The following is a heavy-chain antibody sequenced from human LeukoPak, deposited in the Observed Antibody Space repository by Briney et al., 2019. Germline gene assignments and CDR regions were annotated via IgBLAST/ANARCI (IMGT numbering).Heavy chain of an antibody. CDR3: AHSLDSTSWYGYYYYMDV. CDR2: IPWDDDK. V-gene: IGHV2-5*02. CDR1: VFSLTTPGVG. D-gene: IGHD2-2*01. Sequence: GPALVKPTQTLTLMCSFSVFSLTTPGVGVVWVLQPPGTALEWLGFIPWDDDKRYSPSLKSRLTITMDTSRSQVVLTLTTVDPVDTATYFCAHSLDSTSWYGYYYYMDVWGKGTTVTVSS. J-gene: IGHJ6*03.